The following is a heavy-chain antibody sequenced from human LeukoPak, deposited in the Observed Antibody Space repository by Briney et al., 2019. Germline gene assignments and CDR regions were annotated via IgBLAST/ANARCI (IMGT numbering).Heavy chain of an antibody. Sequence: SVKVSCKASGYTFTNYGISWVRQAPGQGLEWMGGIIPIFGTANYAQKFQGRVTITADESTSTAYMELSSLRSEDTAVYYCARGQLREDLSFDYWGQGTLVTVSS. D-gene: IGHD2-2*01. CDR3: ARGQLREDLSFDY. J-gene: IGHJ4*02. CDR1: GYTFTNYG. V-gene: IGHV1-69*13. CDR2: IIPIFGTA.